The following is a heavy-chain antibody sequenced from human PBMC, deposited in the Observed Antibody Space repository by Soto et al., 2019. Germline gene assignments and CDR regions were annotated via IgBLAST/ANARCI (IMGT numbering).Heavy chain of an antibody. CDR3: ARGHPYDFWSGYYPNYYYYGMDV. Sequence: ASVKVSCKASGYTFTSYDINWVRQATGQGLEWMGWMNPNSGNTGYAQKFQGRVTMTRNTSISTAYMELSSLRSEDTAVYYCARGHPYDFWSGYYPNYYYYGMDVWGQGTTVPVSS. D-gene: IGHD3-3*01. J-gene: IGHJ6*02. V-gene: IGHV1-8*01. CDR1: GYTFTSYD. CDR2: MNPNSGNT.